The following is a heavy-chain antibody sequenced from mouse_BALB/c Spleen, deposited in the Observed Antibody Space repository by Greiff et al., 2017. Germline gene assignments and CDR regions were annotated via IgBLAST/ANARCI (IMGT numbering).Heavy chain of an antibody. CDR2: IYPGSGST. Sequence: VKQRHGQGLEWIGNIYPGSGSTNYDEKFKSKGTLTVDTSSSTAYMHLSSLTSEDSAVYYCTRSIYYYGSSYWMDYWGQGTSVTVSA. CDR3: TRSIYYYGSSYWMDY. V-gene: IGHV1S22*01. J-gene: IGHJ4*01. D-gene: IGHD1-1*01.